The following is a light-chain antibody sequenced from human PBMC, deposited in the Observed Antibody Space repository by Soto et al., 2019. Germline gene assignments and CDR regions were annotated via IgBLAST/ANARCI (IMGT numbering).Light chain of an antibody. CDR3: QQYNNWSPLT. CDR2: ETS. CDR1: QSVNSN. Sequence: EIVMAQSPATLSVSPGEGATLSCRASQSVNSNLSWYQQKPGQATRLLIYETSTRAAGVHVRFSGSGSGTEFTLTISRLQSDGFAVYYCQQYNNWSPLTFGGGTKVEI. J-gene: IGKJ4*01. V-gene: IGKV3-15*01.